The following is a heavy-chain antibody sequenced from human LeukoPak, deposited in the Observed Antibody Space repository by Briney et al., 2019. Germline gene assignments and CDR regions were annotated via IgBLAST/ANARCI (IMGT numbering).Heavy chain of an antibody. D-gene: IGHD3-22*01. Sequence: ASVKVSCKASGYSFTGYYMHWVRHAPGQGLEWMGWINPNSGGTNYAQKFQGSVTTTTDTSISTAYIEQSSLRDEYTTVYYCARGLATYSYEYSGHDTYYYYRMDVWGKGTTVIISS. CDR3: ARGLATYSYEYSGHDTYYYYRMDV. V-gene: IGHV1-2*02. CDR1: GYSFTGYY. CDR2: INPNSGGT. J-gene: IGHJ6*04.